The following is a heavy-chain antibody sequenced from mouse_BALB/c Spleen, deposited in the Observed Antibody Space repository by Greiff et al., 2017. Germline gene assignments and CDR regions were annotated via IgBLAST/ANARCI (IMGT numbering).Heavy chain of an antibody. D-gene: IGHD4-1*01. V-gene: IGHV1-69*01. CDR1: GYTFTDYW. CDR2: IDTSDSYT. CDR3: ARSWDEDYFDY. Sequence: QVQLQRPGAELVMPGASVKMSCKASGYTFTDYWMHWVKQRPGQGLEWIGAIDTSDSYTSYNQKFKGKATLTVDESSSTAYMQLSSLTSEDSAVYYCARSWDEDYFDYWGQGTTLTVSS. J-gene: IGHJ2*01.